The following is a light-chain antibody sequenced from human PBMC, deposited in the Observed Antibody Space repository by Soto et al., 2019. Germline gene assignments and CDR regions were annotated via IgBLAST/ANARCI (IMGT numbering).Light chain of an antibody. CDR1: QSISNY. V-gene: IGKV3-11*01. Sequence: EIVLTQSPPTLSLSPGERDTISCRASQSISNYLAWYQQKRGQAPRLLIYDASKRATGIPARFSGSGSGTDFTLTITSLEPEDSAVYYCQQYSDWRPQFGQGTKVDIK. CDR2: DAS. CDR3: QQYSDWRPQ. J-gene: IGKJ1*01.